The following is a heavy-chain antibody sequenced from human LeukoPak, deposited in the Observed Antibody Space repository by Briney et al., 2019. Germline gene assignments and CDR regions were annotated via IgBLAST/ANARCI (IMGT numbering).Heavy chain of an antibody. CDR3: ARDRLGYCSGGSCYSAYDGFDI. V-gene: IGHV3-33*01. CDR2: IWFDGSNK. J-gene: IGHJ3*02. D-gene: IGHD2-15*01. CDR1: GFTFSNYG. Sequence: GGSLRLSCAASGFTFSNYGMHWVRQAPGKGLEWVAVIWFDGSNKFYADSVKGRFTISRDNSKNTLYLQMNGLRAEATAVYYCARDRLGYCSGGSCYSAYDGFDIWGQGTMVTVSS.